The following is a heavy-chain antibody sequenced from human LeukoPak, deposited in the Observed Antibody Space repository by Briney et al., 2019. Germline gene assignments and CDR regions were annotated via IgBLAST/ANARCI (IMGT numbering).Heavy chain of an antibody. CDR2: FDPEDSET. Sequence: ASVKVSCKVSGYTLTELSMHWVRQAPGKGLEWMGGFDPEDSETIYAQKFQGRVAMTEDTSTDTAYMELSSLRSEDTAVYYCATQYSSGWYRPPDAFDIWGQGTMVTVSS. V-gene: IGHV1-24*01. CDR3: ATQYSSGWYRPPDAFDI. D-gene: IGHD6-19*01. J-gene: IGHJ3*02. CDR1: GYTLTELS.